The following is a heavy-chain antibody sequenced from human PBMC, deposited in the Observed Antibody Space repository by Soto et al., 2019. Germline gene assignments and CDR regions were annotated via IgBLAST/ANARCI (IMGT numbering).Heavy chain of an antibody. D-gene: IGHD2-15*01. CDR3: AKESCSGGSCYYDY. CDR1: GFTFDSYA. Sequence: GGSLRLSCAASGFTFDSYAMSWVRQAPGKGLEWVSTLSGSGDSTYYADSVKGRFTISRDNSKNTLYLQMNSLRAEDTAVYYCAKESCSGGSCYYDYWGQGTLVTVSS. CDR2: LSGSGDST. V-gene: IGHV3-23*01. J-gene: IGHJ4*02.